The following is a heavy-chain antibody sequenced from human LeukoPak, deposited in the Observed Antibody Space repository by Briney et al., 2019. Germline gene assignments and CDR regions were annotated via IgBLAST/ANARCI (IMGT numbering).Heavy chain of an antibody. CDR1: GFTFSSYS. Sequence: GGSLRLSCAASGFTFSSYSMNWVRQAPGKGLEWVSSISSSSSYIYYADSVKGRFTISRDNAMNSLYLQMNSLRAEDTAVYYCARDKAGHSSGYNYWGQGTLVTVSS. CDR2: ISSSSSYI. J-gene: IGHJ4*02. V-gene: IGHV3-21*01. CDR3: ARDKAGHSSGYNY. D-gene: IGHD6-19*01.